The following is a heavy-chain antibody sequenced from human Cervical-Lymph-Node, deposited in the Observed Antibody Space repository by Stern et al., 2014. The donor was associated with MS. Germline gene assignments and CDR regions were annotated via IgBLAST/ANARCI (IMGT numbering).Heavy chain of an antibody. V-gene: IGHV5-51*01. Sequence: EMQLVESGAEVKKPGESLKISCQGSGYTFTYYWIAWVRQMPGKGLEWMGIIYPADSHTTFGPSFQGQVIISADKSTNTAYLQWNSLKASDTAVYYCARQDPYGYTFPDWGQGTLVTVSS. CDR3: ARQDPYGYTFPD. J-gene: IGHJ4*02. CDR1: GYTFTYYW. CDR2: IYPADSHT. D-gene: IGHD5-18*01.